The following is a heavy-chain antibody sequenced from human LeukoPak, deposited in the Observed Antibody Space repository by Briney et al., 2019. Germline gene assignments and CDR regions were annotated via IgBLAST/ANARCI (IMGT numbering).Heavy chain of an antibody. J-gene: IGHJ6*02. D-gene: IGHD6-13*01. CDR2: IIPIFVTA. CDR3: ARVCSSSCDYYYGMDV. CDR1: GGTFSSYA. V-gene: IGHV1-69*13. Sequence: SVNVSCKASGGTFSSYAISWVRQAPGQGLEWMGGIIPIFVTANYAQKFQGRVTITADESTSTAYMELSSLRSEDTAVYYCARVCSSSCDYYYGMDVWGQGTTVTVSS.